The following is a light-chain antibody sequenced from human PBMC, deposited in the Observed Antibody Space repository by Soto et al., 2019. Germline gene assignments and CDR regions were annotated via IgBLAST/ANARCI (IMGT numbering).Light chain of an antibody. Sequence: EIVLTQSPGTLSLSPGERATLSCRASQSVSSSYLAWYQQKPGQAPRLRLYGASSRAIGIPDRFSGSGSGTDFTLTSSRLEPEDFAVYYCQQYGSSPATFGHGTKVEI. CDR3: QQYGSSPAT. CDR1: QSVSSSY. V-gene: IGKV3-20*01. CDR2: GAS. J-gene: IGKJ1*01.